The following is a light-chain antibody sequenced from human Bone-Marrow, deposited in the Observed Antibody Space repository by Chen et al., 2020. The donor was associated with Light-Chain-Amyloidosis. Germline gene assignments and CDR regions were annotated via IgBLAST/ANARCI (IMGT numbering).Light chain of an antibody. V-gene: IGLV3-25*03. Sequence: YELTNPPSVSVSQGPPARLPGSRDDLLTKYPYWYQQNPGQAPVLVIHRDTERPSGISERFAGSSSGTTATLTISGVQAEAEADYHCQSADSSGTYEVIFGGGTKLTVL. CDR1: DLLTKY. J-gene: IGLJ2*01. CDR2: RDT. CDR3: QSADSSGTYEVI.